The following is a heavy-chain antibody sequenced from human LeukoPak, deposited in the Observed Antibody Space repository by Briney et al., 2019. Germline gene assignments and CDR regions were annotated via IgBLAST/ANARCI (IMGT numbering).Heavy chain of an antibody. CDR3: TKETVDFEY. CDR2: IQYDGSRI. CDR1: GFTFSSYG. J-gene: IGHJ4*02. V-gene: IGHV3-30*02. Sequence: GGSLRLSCAASGFTFSSYGMRWVRQAPGKGLEWVAFIQYDGSRIHYADSVKGRFAISRDNSKDTLYLQMNSLRAEDAAVYYCTKETVDFEYWGQGNLVTVSS. D-gene: IGHD4-11*01.